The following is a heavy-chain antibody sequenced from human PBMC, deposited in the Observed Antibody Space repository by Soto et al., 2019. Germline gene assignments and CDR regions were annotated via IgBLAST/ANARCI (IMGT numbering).Heavy chain of an antibody. Sequence: QVQLQESGPGLVETSGTLSLTCKVAGDSISGSEWWSWVRQPPGKGLEWIAEIHHSGPTNYNPSLKSRVTITVDMSNNQFSLRLSSVTAADTAVYYCARGGITTVRNYYFDHWGQGTLVTVSS. CDR3: ARGGITTVRNYYFDH. CDR2: IHHSGPT. CDR1: GDSISGSEW. J-gene: IGHJ4*02. D-gene: IGHD1-20*01. V-gene: IGHV4-4*02.